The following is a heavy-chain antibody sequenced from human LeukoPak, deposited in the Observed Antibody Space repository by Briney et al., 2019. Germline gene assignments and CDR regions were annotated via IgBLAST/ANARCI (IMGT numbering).Heavy chain of an antibody. Sequence: GGSLRLSCAASGFTFSSYWMHWVRQAPGKGRVWVSRVNSDRSSTSYAVYVKGRFTISKYNTKNTLYLQRNSLRDEDTAVYYCARATAYYGGNLDYWGQGTLVTVSS. CDR1: GFTFSSYW. D-gene: IGHD4-23*01. CDR3: ARATAYYGGNLDY. J-gene: IGHJ4*02. CDR2: VNSDRSST. V-gene: IGHV3-74*01.